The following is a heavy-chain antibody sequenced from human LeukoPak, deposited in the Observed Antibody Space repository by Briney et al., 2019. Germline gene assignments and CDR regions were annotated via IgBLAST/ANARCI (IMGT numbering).Heavy chain of an antibody. Sequence: GGSLRLSCAASGFTFSSYWMGWVRQAPGKGLEWVANIKQDGSEKYYVDSVKGRFTISRDNAKNSLYLQMNSLRAEDTAVYYCARETSPYCGGDCYPTPRIDYWGQGTLVTVSS. V-gene: IGHV3-7*05. CDR3: ARETSPYCGGDCYPTPRIDY. D-gene: IGHD2-21*02. J-gene: IGHJ4*02. CDR1: GFTFSSYW. CDR2: IKQDGSEK.